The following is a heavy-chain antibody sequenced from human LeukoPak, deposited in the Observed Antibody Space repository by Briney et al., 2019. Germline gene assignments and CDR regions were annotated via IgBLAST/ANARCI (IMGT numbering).Heavy chain of an antibody. CDR2: LSDNGGSP. Sequence: GSLSLSCAASGFTFSNYAMSWVRPAPGKGLAWVSSLSDNGGSPYYAASVKGRFTMSRDNSKNTLYLHMNSLRVEDTAVYYCAKDPETYSSRWFDSWGEGTLVTVSS. D-gene: IGHD2-21*01. CDR3: AKDPETYSSRWFDS. J-gene: IGHJ5*01. CDR1: GFTFSNYA. V-gene: IGHV3-23*01.